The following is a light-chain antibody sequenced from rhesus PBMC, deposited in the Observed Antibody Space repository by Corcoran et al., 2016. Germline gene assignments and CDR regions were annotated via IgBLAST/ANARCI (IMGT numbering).Light chain of an antibody. V-gene: IGKV1-25*01. CDR2: GAS. Sequence: DIQMTQSPSSLSASVGDRVTITCRASQGITNDLAWYPQTTGETPKLLSYGASTLQSGIPSRFSGIGYGTDCNLTISSLQSEDFATYYCQHYYSTPRTFGQGTKVEIK. J-gene: IGKJ1*01. CDR3: QHYYSTPRT. CDR1: QGITND.